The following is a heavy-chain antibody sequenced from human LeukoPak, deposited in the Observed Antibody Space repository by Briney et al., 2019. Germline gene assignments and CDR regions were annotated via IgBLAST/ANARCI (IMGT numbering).Heavy chain of an antibody. CDR1: GGSFSGYY. CDR2: INHSGST. D-gene: IGHD3-10*01. CDR3: ARGRTPLYYYGSGSFYDY. V-gene: IGHV4-34*01. J-gene: IGHJ4*02. Sequence: SETLSLTCAVYGGSFSGYYWSWIRQPPGKGLEWIGEINHSGSTNYNPSLKSRVTISVDTSKNQCSLKLSSVTAADTAVYYCARGRTPLYYYGSGSFYDYWGQGTLVTVSS.